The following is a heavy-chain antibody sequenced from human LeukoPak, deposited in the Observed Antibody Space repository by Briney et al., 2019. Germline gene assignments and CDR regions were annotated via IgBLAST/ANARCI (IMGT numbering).Heavy chain of an antibody. CDR1: GGSISSSSYF. D-gene: IGHD6-13*01. V-gene: IGHV4-39*01. CDR3: ARSYSSSSGRLVDY. CDR2: IYYSGST. J-gene: IGHJ4*02. Sequence: PSETLSLTCTVSGGSISSSSYFWGWIRQTPGKGLEWIGSIYYSGSTYYNPSLKSRVTISVDTSKNQFSLKLSSVAAADTAVYYCARSYSSSSGRLVDYWGQGTLVTVSS.